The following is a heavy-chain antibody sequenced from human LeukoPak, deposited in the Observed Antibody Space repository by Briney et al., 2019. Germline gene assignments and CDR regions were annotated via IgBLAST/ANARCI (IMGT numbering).Heavy chain of an antibody. V-gene: IGHV4-61*08. Sequence: SETLSLTCTVSGGSISSGGYYWSWIRQHPGKGLEWIGYIYYSGSTNYNPSLKSRVTISVDTSKNQFSLKLSSVTAADTAVYYCARHKYSSSSGYFDYWGQGTLVTVSS. J-gene: IGHJ4*02. D-gene: IGHD6-13*01. CDR2: IYYSGST. CDR1: GGSISSGGYY. CDR3: ARHKYSSSSGYFDY.